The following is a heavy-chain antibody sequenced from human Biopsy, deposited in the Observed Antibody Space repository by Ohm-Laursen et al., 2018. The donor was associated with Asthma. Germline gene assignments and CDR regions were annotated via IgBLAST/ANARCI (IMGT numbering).Heavy chain of an antibody. D-gene: IGHD2-15*01. J-gene: IGHJ3*02. CDR2: ISKDASTQ. V-gene: IGHV3-30*01. Sequence: SLRLSCVASGFSFSNFAIHWVRQAPGKGLEWVGVISKDASTQDYADSVKGRFTMARDNSKNTLYLQMNSLRAEDTAVYYCARGFICRGDHCPGPSAFDMWGQGTMVTVSS. CDR3: ARGFICRGDHCPGPSAFDM. CDR1: GFSFSNFA.